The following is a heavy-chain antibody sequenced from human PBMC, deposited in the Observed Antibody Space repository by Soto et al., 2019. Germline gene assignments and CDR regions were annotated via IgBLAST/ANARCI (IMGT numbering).Heavy chain of an antibody. V-gene: IGHV1-69*06. Sequence: QVQLVQSGAEVKKPGSSVKLSCKASGDSFNTFAVTWVRQSPGQGLEWMGGIIPNFDTPNYAQKFQGRVTIIADKYTSTPYMELSSLRSEDTAVYYCARPYYDSSGYYLSDFDYCGQGTLVTVYS. CDR2: IIPNFDTP. J-gene: IGHJ4*02. CDR1: GDSFNTFA. D-gene: IGHD3-22*01. CDR3: ARPYYDSSGYYLSDFDY.